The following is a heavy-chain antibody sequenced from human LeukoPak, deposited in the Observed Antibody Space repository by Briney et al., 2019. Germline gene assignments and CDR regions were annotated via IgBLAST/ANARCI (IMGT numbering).Heavy chain of an antibody. D-gene: IGHD6-6*01. CDR3: AALNIATRPWCFDY. Sequence: SETLSLTCTVSGGSISGYYWSWIRQPPGKGLEWIGYGSSIGTTNYNPSLKSRVTISVDTSKNQFSLKLRSVTAADTAVHYCAALNIATRPWCFDYWGQGTLVTVSS. CDR2: GSSIGTT. J-gene: IGHJ4*02. V-gene: IGHV4-59*01. CDR1: GGSISGYY.